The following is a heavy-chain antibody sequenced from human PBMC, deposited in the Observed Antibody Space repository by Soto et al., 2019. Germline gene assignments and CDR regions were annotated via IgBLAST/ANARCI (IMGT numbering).Heavy chain of an antibody. V-gene: IGHV5-51*01. Sequence: EVQLVQSGAEVKKPGESLKISCNGSGYMFTNYWIGWVRQMPGKGLEWMGIVHGGDSNTRYSPSFDGQVTISTDKSINTAYLQWSSLKASDTAMYYCARRVTSSTGWDYWGQGTLVTVSS. CDR3: ARRVTSSTGWDY. J-gene: IGHJ4*02. CDR2: VHGGDSNT. CDR1: GYMFTNYW. D-gene: IGHD6-19*01.